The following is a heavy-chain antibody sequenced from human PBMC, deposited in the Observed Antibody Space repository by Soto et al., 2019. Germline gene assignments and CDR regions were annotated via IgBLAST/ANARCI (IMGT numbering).Heavy chain of an antibody. D-gene: IGHD1-7*01. V-gene: IGHV3-30*18. CDR3: AKDRVGGTFYTPLGF. J-gene: IGHJ4*02. Sequence: GGSLRLSCQASGFNVDNYVMHWVRQSPGKGLEWVAVITYDGSNNYYADSVKGRFTISRDNSKNTLSLHLNTLKPEDTAVYHCAKDRVGGTFYTPLGFWGQGTLVTVSS. CDR1: GFNVDNYV. CDR2: ITYDGSNN.